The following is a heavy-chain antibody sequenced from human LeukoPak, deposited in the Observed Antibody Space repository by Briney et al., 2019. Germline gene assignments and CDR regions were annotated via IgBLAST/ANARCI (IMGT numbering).Heavy chain of an antibody. Sequence: ASVKVSCKASGYTFTNYHINWVRQATGQGLEWVGWMNPNNGDSGYAQKFQGRVTITRDTSISTSYMELRSLISDDTAVHFCARTTSFTASGYDYWGQGTLVTVSS. CDR2: MNPNNGDS. V-gene: IGHV1-8*03. CDR1: GYTFTNYH. CDR3: ARTTSFTASGYDY. J-gene: IGHJ4*02. D-gene: IGHD6-25*01.